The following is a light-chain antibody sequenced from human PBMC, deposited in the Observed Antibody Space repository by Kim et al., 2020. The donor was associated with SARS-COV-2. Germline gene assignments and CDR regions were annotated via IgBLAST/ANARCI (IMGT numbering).Light chain of an antibody. Sequence: LSVFPGERAPLSCRASQAVRRNLAWYQQKPGQAPRLLIYGASTRATGIPARFSGSGSGTEFTLTISGLQSEDFAVYYCHQYDTWPTFGQGTKLEI. J-gene: IGKJ2*01. V-gene: IGKV3-15*01. CDR3: HQYDTWPT. CDR1: QAVRRN. CDR2: GAS.